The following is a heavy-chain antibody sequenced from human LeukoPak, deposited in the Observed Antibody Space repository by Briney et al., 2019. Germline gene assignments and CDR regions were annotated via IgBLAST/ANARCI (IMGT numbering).Heavy chain of an antibody. D-gene: IGHD3-22*01. CDR2: IYYSGST. CDR1: GGSISSYY. J-gene: IGHJ4*02. V-gene: IGHV4-59*06. CDR3: ARSDSSGYSFGY. Sequence: SETLSLTCTVSGGSISSYYWSWIRQPPGKGLEWIGYIYYSGSTYYNPSLKSRVTISVDTSKNQFSLKLSSVTAADTAIYYCARSDSSGYSFGYWGQGTLVTVSS.